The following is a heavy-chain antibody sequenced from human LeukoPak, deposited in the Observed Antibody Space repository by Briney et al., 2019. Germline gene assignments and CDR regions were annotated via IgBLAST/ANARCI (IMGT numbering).Heavy chain of an antibody. Sequence: SETLSLTCTVSGGSMSSYYWSWIRQPPGKGLEWIGYTYYSGNTNYSPSLKSRVTISVDTSKNQFSLKVSSVTAADTAVYYCARVFHDSSGYPLDYWGQGTLVTVSS. V-gene: IGHV4-59*01. CDR1: GGSMSSYY. J-gene: IGHJ4*02. D-gene: IGHD3-22*01. CDR3: ARVFHDSSGYPLDY. CDR2: TYYSGNT.